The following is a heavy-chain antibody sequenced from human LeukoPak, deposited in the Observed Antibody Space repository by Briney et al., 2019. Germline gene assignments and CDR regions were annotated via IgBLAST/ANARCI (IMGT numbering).Heavy chain of an antibody. D-gene: IGHD5-18*01. J-gene: IGHJ4*02. V-gene: IGHV4-34*01. CDR2: INHTGST. CDR3: AREDTAMVTFDY. CDR1: GGSFSDYY. Sequence: TPSETLSLTCAVYGGSFSDYYWSWIRQSPGKGLEWIGEINHTGSTKYNPSLKSRVTISVDTSKNQFSLKLSSVTAADTAVYYCAREDTAMVTFDYWGQGTLVTVSS.